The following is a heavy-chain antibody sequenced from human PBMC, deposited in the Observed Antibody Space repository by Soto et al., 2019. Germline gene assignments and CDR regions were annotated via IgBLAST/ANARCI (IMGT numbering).Heavy chain of an antibody. Sequence: GGSLRLCCAASGFTFSSYAMHWVRQATGKGLEWVAVISYDGSNKYYADSVKGRFTISRDNSKNTLYLQMNSLRAEDTAVYYCARDPDTAMVAYFDYWGQGTLVTVSS. CDR3: ARDPDTAMVAYFDY. V-gene: IGHV3-30-3*01. CDR2: ISYDGSNK. D-gene: IGHD5-18*01. J-gene: IGHJ4*02. CDR1: GFTFSSYA.